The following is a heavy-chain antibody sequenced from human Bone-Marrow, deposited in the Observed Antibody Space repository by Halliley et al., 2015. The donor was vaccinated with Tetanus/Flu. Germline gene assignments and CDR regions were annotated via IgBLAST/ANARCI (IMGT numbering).Heavy chain of an antibody. J-gene: IGHJ4*02. D-gene: IGHD1-26*01. V-gene: IGHV3-64D*06. Sequence: APGRGLQFVSDISRNGGSTYYADSVKGRFTISRDNSKSTLYLQMSSLRVEDTAVYYCVKQGGDWGQGTLVTVSS. CDR3: VKQGGD. CDR2: ISRNGGST.